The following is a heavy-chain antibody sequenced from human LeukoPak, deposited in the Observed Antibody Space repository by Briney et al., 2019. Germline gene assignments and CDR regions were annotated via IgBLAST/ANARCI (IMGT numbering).Heavy chain of an antibody. CDR2: ISSSGNTI. V-gene: IGHV3-48*04. CDR1: GFTISSYS. CDR3: ARLRGYSYGYGDY. Sequence: GGSLRLSCAASGFTISSYSMNWVRQAPGKGLEWVSYISSSGNTIDYADSVKGRFTISRDNAKNSLYLQMVSLRAEDTAVYYCARLRGYSYGYGDYWGQGTLVTVSS. J-gene: IGHJ4*02. D-gene: IGHD5-18*01.